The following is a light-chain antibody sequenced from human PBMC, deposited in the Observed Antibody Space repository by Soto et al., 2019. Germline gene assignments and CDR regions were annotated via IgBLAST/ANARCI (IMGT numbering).Light chain of an antibody. CDR1: SSDVGGYNY. V-gene: IGLV2-14*01. CDR3: SSYTSTSTVV. CDR2: EVS. J-gene: IGLJ2*01. Sequence: QSALTQPASVSGSPGQSITISCTGTSSDVGGYNYVSWYQQHPRKAPKLMIFEVSNRPSGVPHRFSGSKSGNTASLTISGLQAEDEADYYCSSYTSTSTVVFGGGTKLTVL.